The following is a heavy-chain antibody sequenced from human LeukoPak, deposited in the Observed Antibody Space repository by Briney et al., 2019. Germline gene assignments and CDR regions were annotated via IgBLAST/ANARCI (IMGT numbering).Heavy chain of an antibody. CDR1: GGTFSSYA. J-gene: IGHJ4*02. D-gene: IGHD6-6*01. Sequence: ASVKVSCKASGGTFSSYAISWVRQAPGQGLEWMGGIIPIFGTANYAQKFQGRVTITTDESTSTAYMELSSLRSEDTAVYYCARGPYSSSSGAFYYFDYWGQGTLVTVPS. CDR2: IIPIFGTA. V-gene: IGHV1-69*05. CDR3: ARGPYSSSSGAFYYFDY.